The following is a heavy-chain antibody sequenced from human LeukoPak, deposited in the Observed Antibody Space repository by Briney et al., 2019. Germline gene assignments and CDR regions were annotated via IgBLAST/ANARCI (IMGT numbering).Heavy chain of an antibody. CDR2: ISGSDDST. CDR1: GFAFGSYA. V-gene: IGHV3-23*01. J-gene: IGHJ3*01. D-gene: IGHD3-9*01. CDR3: SKEVDFDPADALDV. Sequence: GGSLRLSCAASGFAFGSYAMGWVRQAPGKGLEWVSAISGSDDSTYYADSVKGRFTTSRDKSKNTLYLQMNSLRAEDTAVYYCSKEVDFDPADALDVWGQGTMVTGSS.